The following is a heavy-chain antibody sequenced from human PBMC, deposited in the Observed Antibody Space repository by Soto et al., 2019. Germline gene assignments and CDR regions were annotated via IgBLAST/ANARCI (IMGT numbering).Heavy chain of an antibody. D-gene: IGHD6-13*01. V-gene: IGHV4-39*01. CDR2: IYYSGST. J-gene: IGHJ2*01. CDR1: GGSISSSSYY. Sequence: QLQLQESGPGLVKPSETLSLTCTVSGGSISSSSYYWVWIRQPPGKGRKWIGSIYYSGSTYYNPSLKSRVSISPNTTKSQFSLQLSSVTAADTAVYFCASPYTNSWPWGFDLWGRGTLVTVSS. CDR3: ASPYTNSWPWGFDL.